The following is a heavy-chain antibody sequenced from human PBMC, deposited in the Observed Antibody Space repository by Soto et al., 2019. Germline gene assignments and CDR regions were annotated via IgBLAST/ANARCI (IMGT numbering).Heavy chain of an antibody. V-gene: IGHV3-21*06. CDR2: ISSGGSYI. CDR1: EMTFRNYS. CDR3: ATSGVATGFDF. D-gene: IGHD5-12*01. J-gene: IGHJ4*02. Sequence: RLSCAASEMTFRNYSMNWVRQAPGKGLEWVSSISSGGSYIYYADSGKGRFTISRDNAKNSLFLQMTSLRAEDTAVYYCATSGVATGFDFWGQGTLVTVSS.